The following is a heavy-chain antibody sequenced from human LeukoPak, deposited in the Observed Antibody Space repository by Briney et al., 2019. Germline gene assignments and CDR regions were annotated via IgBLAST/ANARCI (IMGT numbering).Heavy chain of an antibody. CDR1: GFTFSDYN. J-gene: IGHJ6*03. D-gene: IGHD2-8*01. CDR3: AKDRCSNGVGCYYYYMDV. V-gene: IGHV3-11*01. Sequence: GGSLRLFCAASGFTFSDYNMRWIRQAPGRGLEWVSSVSRSGSTKYYADSVKGRFTSSRDNAKNSLFLQMNSLRAEDTAVYYCAKDRCSNGVGCYYYYMDVWGKGTTVTISS. CDR2: VSRSGSTK.